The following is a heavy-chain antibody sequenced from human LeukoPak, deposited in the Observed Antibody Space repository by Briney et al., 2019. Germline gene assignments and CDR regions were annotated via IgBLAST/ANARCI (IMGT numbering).Heavy chain of an antibody. D-gene: IGHD3-22*01. CDR3: AKVLSYYDSSGSANFDY. Sequence: GGSLRLSCAASGFTFSSYAMSWVRQAPRKGLEWVSAISGSGGSTYYADSVKGRFTISRDNSKNTLYLQMNSLRAEDTAVYYCAKVLSYYDSSGSANFDYWGRGTLVTVSS. V-gene: IGHV3-23*01. CDR2: ISGSGGST. J-gene: IGHJ4*02. CDR1: GFTFSSYA.